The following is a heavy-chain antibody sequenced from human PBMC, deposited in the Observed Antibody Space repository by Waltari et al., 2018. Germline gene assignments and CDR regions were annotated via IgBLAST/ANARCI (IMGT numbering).Heavy chain of an antibody. CDR2: ISSSSSFM. V-gene: IGHV3-21*02. Sequence: DVQLVESGGGLVKPGGSLRLSCAASGFTFNNYNMYWVRQAPGRGLEWVASISSSSSFMYYSDSVKGRFTISRDNAKNSLYLEMKTLRAEDTAIYYCARTGARWLQFAAFDIWGQGTMVTVSS. J-gene: IGHJ3*02. CDR3: ARTGARWLQFAAFDI. CDR1: GFTFNNYN. D-gene: IGHD5-12*01.